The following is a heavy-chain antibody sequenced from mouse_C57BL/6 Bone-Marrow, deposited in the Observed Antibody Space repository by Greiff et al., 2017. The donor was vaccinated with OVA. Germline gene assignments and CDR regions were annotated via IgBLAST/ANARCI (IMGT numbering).Heavy chain of an antibody. CDR1: GYTFTSYG. Sequence: VQLQQSGAELARPGASVKLSCKASGYTFTSYGISWVKQRPGPGLEWIGKIYPRSGNTYYNEKFKGKATLTTGKSSSTAYMELRSLTSEDSAVYFGARWGTAQYYFDYWGQGTTLTVSS. V-gene: IGHV1-81*01. J-gene: IGHJ2*01. CDR3: ARWGTAQYYFDY. D-gene: IGHD3-2*02. CDR2: IYPRSGNT.